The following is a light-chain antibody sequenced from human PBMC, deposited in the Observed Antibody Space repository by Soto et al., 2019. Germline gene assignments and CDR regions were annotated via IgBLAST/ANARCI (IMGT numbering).Light chain of an antibody. V-gene: IGLV2-8*01. CDR2: EVS. J-gene: IGLJ2*01. CDR1: SSDVGGYNY. CDR3: SSYAGSNNVV. Sequence: QSALTQPPSASGSPGQSVTISCTGTSSDVGGYNYVSWYQQHPGKAPKLMIYEVSKRPSGVPDRFTGSTSGNTASLPVAGLQAEDEADDYCSSYAGSNNVVFGGGTKLTVL.